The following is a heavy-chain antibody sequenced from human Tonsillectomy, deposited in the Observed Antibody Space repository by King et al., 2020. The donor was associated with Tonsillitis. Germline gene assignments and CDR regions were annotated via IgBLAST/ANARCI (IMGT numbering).Heavy chain of an antibody. J-gene: IGHJ4*02. CDR2: ISYDGSNK. CDR1: GFTFSSYG. D-gene: IGHD1-26*01. Sequence: QVQLVESGGGVVQPGRSLRLSCAASGFTFSSYGMHWVRQAPGQGLEWVAVISYDGSNKYYADPVKGRFTISRDNSKNTLYLQMNSLRAEDTAVYYCAKDESGSYLFDYWGQGTLVTVSS. CDR3: AKDESGSYLFDY. V-gene: IGHV3-30*18.